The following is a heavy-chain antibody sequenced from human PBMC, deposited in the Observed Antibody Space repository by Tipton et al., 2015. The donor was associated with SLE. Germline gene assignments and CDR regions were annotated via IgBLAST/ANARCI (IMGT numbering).Heavy chain of an antibody. J-gene: IGHJ4*02. V-gene: IGHV3-53*05. Sequence: GSLRLSCAASGFTVSSHYMNWVRQAPGKGLEWVSIIHGDDNTYYADSVKGRFTISRDTSKNTVFLEMNSLRGEDTAVYFCARSVEMATLVAFFDYWGQGTLVTVS. CDR1: GFTVSSHY. CDR3: ARSVEMATLVAFFDY. CDR2: IHGDDNT. D-gene: IGHD5-24*01.